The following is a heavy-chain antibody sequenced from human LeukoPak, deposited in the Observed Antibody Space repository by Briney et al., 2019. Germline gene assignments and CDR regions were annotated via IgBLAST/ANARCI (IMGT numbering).Heavy chain of an antibody. D-gene: IGHD6-13*01. V-gene: IGHV3-21*01. CDR3: ARGRRAAAVQPLDY. Sequence: GGSLRLSCAASGFTFSSYSMNWVRQAPGKGLEWVSSISSSSSYIYYADSVKGRFTISRDNAKNSLYLQMNSLRAEDTAVYYCARGRRAAAVQPLDYWGQGTLVTVSS. CDR1: GFTFSSYS. J-gene: IGHJ4*02. CDR2: ISSSSSYI.